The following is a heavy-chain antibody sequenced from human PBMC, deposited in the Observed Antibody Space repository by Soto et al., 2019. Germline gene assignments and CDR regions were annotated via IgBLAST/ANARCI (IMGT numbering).Heavy chain of an antibody. V-gene: IGHV3-48*02. CDR1: GFRFSTYN. CDR3: ARDRCYDGTCYSASDS. J-gene: IGHJ5*01. CDR2: ISTTSFTI. Sequence: GGSLRLSCAASGFRFSTYNMDWVRQAPGKGPEWIAHISTTSFTIYYADSVKGRFTISRDNDRNSLYLEMNSLRDEDTAVYYCARDRCYDGTCYSASDSWGQGTLVTVSS. D-gene: IGHD2-15*01.